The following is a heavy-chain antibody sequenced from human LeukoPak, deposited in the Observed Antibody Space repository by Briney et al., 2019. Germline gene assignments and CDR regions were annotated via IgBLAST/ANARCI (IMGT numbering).Heavy chain of an antibody. D-gene: IGHD6-19*01. CDR3: ARDSPPGRWLVAFDY. Sequence: ASVKVSCKASGYTFTSYDINWVRQATGQGLEWMGWMNPNSGNTGYAQKFQGRVTITRDTSASTAYMELSSLRSEDTAVYYCARDSPPGRWLVAFDYWGQGTLVTVSS. J-gene: IGHJ4*02. V-gene: IGHV1-8*01. CDR2: MNPNSGNT. CDR1: GYTFTSYD.